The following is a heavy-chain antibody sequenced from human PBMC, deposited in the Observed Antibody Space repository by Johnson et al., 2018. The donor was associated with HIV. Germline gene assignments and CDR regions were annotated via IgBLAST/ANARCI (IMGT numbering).Heavy chain of an antibody. CDR2: INWNGGST. Sequence: VQLVESGGGVVQPGRSLRLSCAASGFTFSSYAMHWVRQVLGKGLEWVSGINWNGGSTGYADSVTGRFTISRDNAKNTLYLQMHSLRAEDTAVYYCAKPPSMGADAFDIWGQGTMVTVSS. CDR3: AKPPSMGADAFDI. D-gene: IGHD3-16*01. J-gene: IGHJ3*02. V-gene: IGHV3-20*04. CDR1: GFTFSSYA.